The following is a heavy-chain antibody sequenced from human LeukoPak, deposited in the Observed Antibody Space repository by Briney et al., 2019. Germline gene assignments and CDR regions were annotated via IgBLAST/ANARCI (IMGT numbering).Heavy chain of an antibody. D-gene: IGHD4-23*01. Sequence: MSSQTLSLTCTVSGGSISSGGYYWSWLRQHPGNGLEWIGYIYYSGSTYYNPSLKSRVTISVDTSKNQFSLKLSSVTAADTAVYYCARSEAVVTGSFDYWGQGTLVTVTS. CDR2: IYYSGST. V-gene: IGHV4-31*03. J-gene: IGHJ4*02. CDR1: GGSISSGGYY. CDR3: ARSEAVVTGSFDY.